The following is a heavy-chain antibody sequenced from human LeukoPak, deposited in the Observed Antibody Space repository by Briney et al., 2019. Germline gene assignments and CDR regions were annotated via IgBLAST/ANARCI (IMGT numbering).Heavy chain of an antibody. CDR1: GFTFDDYG. CDR3: AKADDSSGYDYTYFDY. D-gene: IGHD3-22*01. Sequence: RAGGSLRLSCAASGFTFDDYGMSWVRQAPGKGLEWVSGINWNGGSTGYADSVKGRFTISRDNAKNTLYLQMNSLRAEDTAVYYCAKADDSSGYDYTYFDYWGQGTLVTVSS. V-gene: IGHV3-20*04. J-gene: IGHJ4*02. CDR2: INWNGGST.